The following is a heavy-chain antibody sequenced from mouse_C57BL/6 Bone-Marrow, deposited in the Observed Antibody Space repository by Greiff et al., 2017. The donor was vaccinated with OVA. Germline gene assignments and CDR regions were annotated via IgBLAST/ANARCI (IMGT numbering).Heavy chain of an antibody. CDR3: ARHRPCFAY. CDR2: ISSGGSYT. J-gene: IGHJ3*01. Sequence: DVQLVESGGDLVKPGGSLKLSCAASGFTFSSYGMSWVRQTPDKRLEWVATISSGGSYTYYPDSVKGRFTISRDNAKNTLYLQMSSLKSEDTAMYYCARHRPCFAYWGQGTLVTVSA. CDR1: GFTFSSYG. V-gene: IGHV5-6*01.